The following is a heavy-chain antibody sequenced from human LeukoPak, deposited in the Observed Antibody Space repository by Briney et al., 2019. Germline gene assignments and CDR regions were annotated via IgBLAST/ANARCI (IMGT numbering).Heavy chain of an antibody. CDR1: GFTFSSYG. Sequence: PGGSLRLSCAASGFTFSSYGMHWVRQAPGKGLEWGAVISYDGSNKYYADSVKGRFTLSRDNSKNTLYLQMNSLRAEDTAVYYCAKDRSNYFDYWGEGTLVTVSS. CDR2: ISYDGSNK. J-gene: IGHJ4*02. CDR3: AKDRSNYFDY. V-gene: IGHV3-30*18.